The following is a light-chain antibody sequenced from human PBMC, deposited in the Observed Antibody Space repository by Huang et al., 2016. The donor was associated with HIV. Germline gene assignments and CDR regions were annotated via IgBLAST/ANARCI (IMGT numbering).Light chain of an antibody. CDR3: LQYYSVPQT. CDR1: QTVLYSLNKKNY. V-gene: IGKV4-1*01. Sequence: DIVMTQSPASLAVSPGERATINCKSSQTVLYSLNKKNYLAWFQQKPGRPPKLLIYFATTRESGVPDRFSGSGSGTDFTLTINNLQAEDVAVYFCLQYYSVPQTFGHGTKVEIK. J-gene: IGKJ1*01. CDR2: FAT.